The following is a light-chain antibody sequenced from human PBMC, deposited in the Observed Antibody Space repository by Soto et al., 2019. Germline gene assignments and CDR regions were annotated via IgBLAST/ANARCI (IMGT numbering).Light chain of an antibody. CDR3: SAYTSRSTLV. J-gene: IGLJ2*01. CDR2: EVR. CDR1: SRDIGAYNL. Sequence: QSDLTQPASLSGSPGQSITISCSGTSRDIGAYNLVSWYQQLPGKAPKLLIYEVRSRPSGISYRFSGSKSGTTASLTISSLLPEDEADYYCSAYTSRSTLVFGGGTKLTVL. V-gene: IGLV2-14*01.